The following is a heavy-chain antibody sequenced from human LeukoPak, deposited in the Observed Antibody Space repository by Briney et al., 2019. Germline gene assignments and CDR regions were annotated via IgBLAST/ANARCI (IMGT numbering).Heavy chain of an antibody. D-gene: IGHD3-10*01. V-gene: IGHV4-61*02. Sequence: PSETLSLTCTVSGGFISSGSYYWSWIRQPAGKGLEWIGRIYTSGSTNYNPSLRSRVTISLDTSKNQFSLKLSSVTAADTAVYYCARGEGYYGSGSYYSHGPLDPWGQGTLVTVSS. CDR1: GGFISSGSYY. CDR2: IYTSGST. J-gene: IGHJ5*02. CDR3: ARGEGYYGSGSYYSHGPLDP.